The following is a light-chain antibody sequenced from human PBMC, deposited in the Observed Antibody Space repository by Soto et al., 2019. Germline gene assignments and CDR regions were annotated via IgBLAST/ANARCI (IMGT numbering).Light chain of an antibody. Sequence: QSVLTQPPSVSGAPGQRVTISCTGSSSDIGAGYDVHWYQQLPGTAPKLLIYGNNNRPSGVPDRFSGSKSGTSASLAITGLKAEDEADYYCQSYDSSLNGLFGGGTKLTVL. CDR3: QSYDSSLNGL. CDR2: GNN. V-gene: IGLV1-40*01. CDR1: SSDIGAGYD. J-gene: IGLJ2*01.